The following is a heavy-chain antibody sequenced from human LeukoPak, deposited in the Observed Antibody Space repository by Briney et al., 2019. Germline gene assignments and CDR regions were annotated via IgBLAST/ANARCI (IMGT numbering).Heavy chain of an antibody. CDR2: INPSGGST. V-gene: IGHV1-46*01. Sequence: ASVKVSCKASGYTFTSYYMHWVRQAPGQGLEWMGIINPSGGSTSYAQKFQGRVTMTRDTSTSTVYMELSSLRSEDTAVYYCARVTYYYDSSGYGYRYFDLWGRGTLVTVSS. CDR1: GYTFTSYY. J-gene: IGHJ2*01. CDR3: ARVTYYYDSSGYGYRYFDL. D-gene: IGHD3-22*01.